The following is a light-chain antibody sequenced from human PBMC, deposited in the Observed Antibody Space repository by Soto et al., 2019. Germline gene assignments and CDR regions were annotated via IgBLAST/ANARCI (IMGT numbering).Light chain of an antibody. CDR1: QSVSSN. Sequence: EIVLPQYPKPLSLPPGERSTLSCRAGQSVSSNLAWYQQNPGQAPRLLISGASTRATGIPDRFSGSGSGTDFTLTIIILEPEDFVGYYCKLAVSSRATFGGGTKVDIK. CDR2: GAS. V-gene: IGKV3-20*01. J-gene: IGKJ4*01. CDR3: KLAVSSRAT.